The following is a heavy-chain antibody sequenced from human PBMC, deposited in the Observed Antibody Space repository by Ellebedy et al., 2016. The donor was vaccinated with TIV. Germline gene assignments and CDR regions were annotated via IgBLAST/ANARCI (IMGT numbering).Heavy chain of an antibody. V-gene: IGHV4-38-2*02. CDR1: GYSISSGYY. CDR3: ARGLYSSSRKNWFNP. CDR2: IYHSGST. J-gene: IGHJ5*02. D-gene: IGHD6-13*01. Sequence: SETLSLTXTVSGYSISSGYYWGWIRQPPGKGLEWIGSIYHSGSTNYNPSLKSRVTISVDTSKNQFSLKLSSVTAADTAVYYCARGLYSSSRKNWFNPWGQGTLVTVSS.